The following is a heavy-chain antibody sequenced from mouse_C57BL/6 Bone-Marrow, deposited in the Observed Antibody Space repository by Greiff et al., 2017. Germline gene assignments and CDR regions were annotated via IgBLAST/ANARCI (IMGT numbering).Heavy chain of an antibody. J-gene: IGHJ4*01. D-gene: IGHD2-1*01. CDR2: IYPGSGST. CDR3: ARRKTTGQRGMDY. Sequence: QVQLQQPGAELVKPGASVKMSCKASGYTFTSYWITWVKQRPGQGLEWIGDIYPGSGSTNYNEKFKSKATLTVDTSSSTAYMQLSSLTSEDSAVYYCARRKTTGQRGMDYWGQGTSVTVSS. CDR1: GYTFTSYW. V-gene: IGHV1-55*01.